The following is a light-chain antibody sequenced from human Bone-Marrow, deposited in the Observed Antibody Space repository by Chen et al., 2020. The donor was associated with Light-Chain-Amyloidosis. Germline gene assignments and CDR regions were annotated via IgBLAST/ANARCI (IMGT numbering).Light chain of an antibody. CDR2: EDT. CDR1: ALPKKY. Sequence: SYELTQXPSVSVSPGQAARITCSGDALPKKYADWYQRKSGQAPVLVIDEDTKRPSWIPESFSGXSSGTLATLTISGAQVEDEGAYYCYSTDXTGDHRVFGGGTRLTVL. CDR3: YSTDXTGDHRV. V-gene: IGLV3-10*01. J-gene: IGLJ2*01.